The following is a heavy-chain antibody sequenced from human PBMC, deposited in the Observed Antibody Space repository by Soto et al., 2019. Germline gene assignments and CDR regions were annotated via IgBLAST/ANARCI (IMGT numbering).Heavy chain of an antibody. J-gene: IGHJ6*02. CDR1: GFTSSSYG. CDR3: AKDRGDTGYYYYGMDV. V-gene: IGHV3-30*18. CDR2: ISYDGTKK. Sequence: QVQLVESGGGVVQPGRSLRLSCAASGFTSSSYGMHCVRQAPGKGLEWVAVISYDGTKKYYADSVKGRFTISRDNSKNTVYLQMNSLRAEDTAVYYCAKDRGDTGYYYYGMDVWGQGTTVTVSS. D-gene: IGHD4-17*01.